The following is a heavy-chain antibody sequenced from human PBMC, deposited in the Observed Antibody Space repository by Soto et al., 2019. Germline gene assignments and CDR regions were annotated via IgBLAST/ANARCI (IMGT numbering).Heavy chain of an antibody. D-gene: IGHD2-21*01. CDR2: MSYDGSEK. CDR1: GFTFNTYG. CDR3: SKDGPVCGSESCLSMDV. Sequence: GGSLRLSCIASGFTFNTYGMHWVRQAPGRGLEWVAAMSYDGSEKYYADSMEGRFTISRDNSKNTLYLEMNNLRLEDTAVYYCSKDGPVCGSESCLSMDVWGQGTTVTVSS. V-gene: IGHV3-30*18. J-gene: IGHJ6*02.